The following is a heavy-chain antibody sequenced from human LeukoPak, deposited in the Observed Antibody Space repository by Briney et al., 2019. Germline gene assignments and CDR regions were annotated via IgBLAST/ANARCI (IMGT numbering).Heavy chain of an antibody. Sequence: PGGSLRLSCAASGFTFGSYAMSWVRQAPGKGLEWVSSVSGSGGRTYYADSVKGRFTISRDNSKNTLYLQVDSLRDEDTAVYYCARANTKWDLGDYFDYWGQGSLVTVSS. V-gene: IGHV3-23*01. CDR1: GFTFGSYA. D-gene: IGHD1-26*01. CDR3: ARANTKWDLGDYFDY. J-gene: IGHJ4*02. CDR2: VSGSGGRT.